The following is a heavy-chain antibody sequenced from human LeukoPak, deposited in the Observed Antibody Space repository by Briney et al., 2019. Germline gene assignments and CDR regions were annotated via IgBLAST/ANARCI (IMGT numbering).Heavy chain of an antibody. CDR1: VYTSTGDY. V-gene: IGHV1-2*02. J-gene: IGHJ2*01. CDR3: ARDTLRSGFDL. CDR2: INPNSGGT. Sequence: ASVKVSCKASVYTSTGDYVHWVPQGPGQGLEWMGWINPNSGGTNYAQKFQGRVTMTRDTSISTAYMELSRLRSDDTAVYYCARDTLRSGFDLWGRGTLVTVSS. D-gene: IGHD3-10*02.